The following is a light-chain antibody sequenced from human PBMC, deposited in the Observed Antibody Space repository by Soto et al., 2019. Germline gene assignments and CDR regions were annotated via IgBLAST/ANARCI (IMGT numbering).Light chain of an antibody. CDR1: QSVSSN. Sequence: EIVLTQSTATLSLSPGERATLSCRASQSVSSNLAWYQQKPGQAPRLLIYGASTRATGIPARFSGRGSGTEFTLTISSLQSVDFAVYYCQQYDNWPQTFGQGTKVDIK. CDR2: GAS. J-gene: IGKJ1*01. V-gene: IGKV3-15*01. CDR3: QQYDNWPQT.